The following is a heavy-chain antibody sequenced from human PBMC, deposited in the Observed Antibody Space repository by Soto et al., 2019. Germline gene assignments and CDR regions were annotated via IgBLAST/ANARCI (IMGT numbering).Heavy chain of an antibody. J-gene: IGHJ5*02. V-gene: IGHV4-30-2*01. D-gene: IGHD3-22*01. Sequence: ASETLSLTCAVSGGSISSGGYSWSWIRQPPGKGLEWIGYMYHSGSTYYNPSLKSRVTTSVDTSKNQFSLKLSSVTAADTAVYYCARLGGYYQALDTWGQGTLVTVSS. CDR1: GGSISSGGYS. CDR3: ARLGGYYQALDT. CDR2: MYHSGST.